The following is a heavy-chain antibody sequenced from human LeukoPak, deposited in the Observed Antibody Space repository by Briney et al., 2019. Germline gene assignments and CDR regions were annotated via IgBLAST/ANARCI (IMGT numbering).Heavy chain of an antibody. V-gene: IGHV3-30-3*01. CDR1: GFTFSSYA. J-gene: IGHJ4*02. CDR3: AKDFIGGYYDYVWGSYHTY. D-gene: IGHD3-16*02. CDR2: ISYDGSNK. Sequence: GGSLRLSCAASGFTFSSYAMHWVRQAPGKGLEWVAVISYDGSNKYYADSVKGRFTISRDNSKNTLYLQMNSLRAEDTAVYYCAKDFIGGYYDYVWGSYHTYWGQGTLVTVSS.